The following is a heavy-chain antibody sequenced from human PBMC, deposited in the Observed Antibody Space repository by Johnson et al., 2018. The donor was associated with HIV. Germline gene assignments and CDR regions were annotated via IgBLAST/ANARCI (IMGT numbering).Heavy chain of an antibody. D-gene: IGHD6-6*01. CDR3: ARAEQLAGGAFDI. CDR2: LNWNGGST. V-gene: IGHV3-20*04. Sequence: VQLVESGGGLVQPGGSLRLSCAASGFTVSSTYMSWVRQAPGKGLEWVSGLNWNGGSTGYADSVKGRFTISRDNAKNSLYVQMNSLRAEDTALYYCARAEQLAGGAFDIWGQGTMVTVSS. CDR1: GFTVSSTY. J-gene: IGHJ3*02.